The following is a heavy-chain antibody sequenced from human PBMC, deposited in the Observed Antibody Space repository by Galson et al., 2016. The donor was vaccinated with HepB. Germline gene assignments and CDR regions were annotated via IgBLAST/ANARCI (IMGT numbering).Heavy chain of an antibody. CDR3: AREDPNVAVAALDY. D-gene: IGHD6-19*01. J-gene: IGHJ4*02. CDR2: IWYDGSNK. Sequence: SLRLSCAASRFTFSRYGMHWVRQAPGKGLEWVAGIWYDGSNKYYADSVKGRFTISRDNFKNTLYLQMNSLRAEDTAVYYCAREDPNVAVAALDYWGQGTLVTVSS. V-gene: IGHV3-33*01. CDR1: RFTFSRYG.